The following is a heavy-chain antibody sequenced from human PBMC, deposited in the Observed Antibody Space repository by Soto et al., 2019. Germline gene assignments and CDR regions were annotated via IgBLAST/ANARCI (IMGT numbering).Heavy chain of an antibody. D-gene: IGHD4-17*01. CDR3: ARDVDYRFDS. Sequence: QVHLVQSGAEVKEPGASVKVSCKASGYTFTSNGISWVRQAPGQGLEWMGWVSAYSGNTNYAQKIPGRVTMTTDTSTNTAYMELGSLSSDDTAVYFCARDVDYRFDSWGQGTLVTVSS. J-gene: IGHJ4*02. V-gene: IGHV1-18*01. CDR1: GYTFTSNG. CDR2: VSAYSGNT.